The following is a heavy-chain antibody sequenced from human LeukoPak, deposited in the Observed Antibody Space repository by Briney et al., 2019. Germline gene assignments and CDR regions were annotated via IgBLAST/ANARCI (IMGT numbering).Heavy chain of an antibody. Sequence: GGSLRLSCAASGFTFSSYWVHWVRQAPGMGLVWVSRISGDGSTTSYADPVKGRFTISRDNAKNTLYLQMNSLRAEDTAVYYCARLDILTGNYYYFNFWGQGTLVTVSS. CDR2: ISGDGSTT. CDR3: ARLDILTGNYYYFNF. CDR1: GFTFSSYW. J-gene: IGHJ4*02. D-gene: IGHD3-9*01. V-gene: IGHV3-74*01.